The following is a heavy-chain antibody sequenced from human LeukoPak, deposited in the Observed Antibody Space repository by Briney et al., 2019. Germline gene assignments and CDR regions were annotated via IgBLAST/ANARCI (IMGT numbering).Heavy chain of an antibody. CDR3: AREERLGIAAAATGY. V-gene: IGHV4-30-4*08. Sequence: ASETLSLTCTVSGVSISSGDYYWSWIRQPPGKGLEWIGYIYYSGSTYYNPSLKSRVTISVDTSKNQFSLKLSSVTAADTAVYYCAREERLGIAAAATGYWGQGTLVTVSS. D-gene: IGHD6-13*01. CDR1: GVSISSGDYY. J-gene: IGHJ4*02. CDR2: IYYSGST.